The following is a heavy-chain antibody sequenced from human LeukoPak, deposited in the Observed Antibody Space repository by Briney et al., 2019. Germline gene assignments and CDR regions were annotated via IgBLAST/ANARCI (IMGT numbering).Heavy chain of an antibody. J-gene: IGHJ6*02. CDR2: INHSGST. V-gene: IGHV4-34*01. D-gene: IGHD4-11*01. Sequence: SETLSLTCAVYGGSFSGHYWSWIRQPPGKGLEWIGEINHSGSTNYNPSLKSRVTISVDTSKNQFSLKLSSVTAADTAVYYCASLYSNYGYYYYYYGMDVWGQGTTVTVSS. CDR1: GGSFSGHY. CDR3: ASLYSNYGYYYYYYGMDV.